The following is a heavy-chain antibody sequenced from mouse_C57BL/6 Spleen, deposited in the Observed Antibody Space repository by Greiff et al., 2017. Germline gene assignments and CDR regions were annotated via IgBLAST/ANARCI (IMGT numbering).Heavy chain of an antibody. Sequence: QVQLKESGAELVKPGASVKISCKASGYAFSSYWMNWVKQRPGKGLEWIGQIYPGDGDTNYNGKFKGKATLTADKSSSTAYMQLSSLTSEDSAVYFCARGRDYDYDDYYAMDYWGQGTSVTVSS. V-gene: IGHV1-80*01. CDR2: IYPGDGDT. J-gene: IGHJ4*01. CDR1: GYAFSSYW. CDR3: ARGRDYDYDDYYAMDY. D-gene: IGHD2-4*01.